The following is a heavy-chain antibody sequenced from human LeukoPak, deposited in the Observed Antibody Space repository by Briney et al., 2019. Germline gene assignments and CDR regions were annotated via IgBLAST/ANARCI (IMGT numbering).Heavy chain of an antibody. CDR1: GYTFTGYY. V-gene: IGHV1-2*02. CDR2: INPNSGDT. Sequence: ASVKVSCKASGYTFTGYYMHWVRQAPGQGLEWMGWINPNSGDTNYAQKFQGRVTVTRDTSIITAYMDLSRLRSDDTAVYYCSRVRYRLAETYIDYWGQGTLVTVSS. CDR3: SRVRYRLAETYIDY. D-gene: IGHD3-16*01. J-gene: IGHJ4*02.